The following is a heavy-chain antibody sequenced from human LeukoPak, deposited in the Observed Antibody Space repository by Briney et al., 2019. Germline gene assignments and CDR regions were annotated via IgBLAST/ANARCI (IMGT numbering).Heavy chain of an antibody. V-gene: IGHV3-30*02. CDR2: IWYDGSNK. Sequence: PGGSLRLSCAASGFTFSSYGMHWVRQAPGKGPEWVAAIWYDGSNKYYADSVKGRFTISRDNSKNTLYLQMNSLRAEDTAVYYCAKNRDGIAVAAPQDYWGQGTLVTVSS. J-gene: IGHJ4*02. CDR3: AKNRDGIAVAAPQDY. D-gene: IGHD6-19*01. CDR1: GFTFSSYG.